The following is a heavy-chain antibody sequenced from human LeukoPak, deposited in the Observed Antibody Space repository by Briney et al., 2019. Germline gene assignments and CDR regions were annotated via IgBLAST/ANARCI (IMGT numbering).Heavy chain of an antibody. D-gene: IGHD2-8*01. CDR1: GYTFTRHY. CDR2: INPGSGGT. J-gene: IGHJ3*02. CDR3: ARDGLYCTNGVCSSDI. V-gene: IGHV1-46*01. Sequence: ASVKVSCKASGYTFTRHYMNWVRQAPGQGLEWMGKINPGSGGTGYAQKFQGRVTMTRDTSTGTVYMGLTSLRSEDTAVYYCARDGLYCTNGVCSSDIWGQGTLVTVSS.